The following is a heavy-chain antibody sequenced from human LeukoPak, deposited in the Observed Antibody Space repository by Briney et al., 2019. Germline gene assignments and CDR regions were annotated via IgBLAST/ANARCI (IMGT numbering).Heavy chain of an antibody. CDR3: ARGHSSRNFVY. V-gene: IGHV3-74*01. CDR2: INSDGSST. CDR1: GFTFSSYW. Sequence: GGSLRLSCAASGFTFSSYWMHWVRQAPGKGLVWVSRINSDGSSTSYADSVKGRFTISRDNAKNTLYLQMNSPRAEDTAVYYCARGHSSRNFVYWGQGTLVTVSS. D-gene: IGHD6-13*01. J-gene: IGHJ4*02.